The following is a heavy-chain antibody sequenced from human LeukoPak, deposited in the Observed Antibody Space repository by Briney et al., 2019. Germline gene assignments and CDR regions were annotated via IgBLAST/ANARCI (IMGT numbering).Heavy chain of an antibody. D-gene: IGHD6-13*01. V-gene: IGHV1-18*01. CDR1: GYTFTTYH. J-gene: IGHJ5*02. Sequence: ASVTVSCKASGYTFTTYHIIWVRQAPGQGLEWMGWISTYNGDTNYTQKLQGRVTMTTETSTSTAYMELRGLRSDDTAVYFCARGGPGFSSSWYGNWFDPWGQGTLVTVSS. CDR3: ARGGPGFSSSWYGNWFDP. CDR2: ISTYNGDT.